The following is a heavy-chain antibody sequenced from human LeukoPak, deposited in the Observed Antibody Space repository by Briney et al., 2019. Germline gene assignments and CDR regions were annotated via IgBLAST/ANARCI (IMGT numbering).Heavy chain of an antibody. CDR1: GFTFSSYG. D-gene: IGHD1-1*01. V-gene: IGHV3-30*02. CDR2: IRYDGSNK. Sequence: GGSLRLYCAASGFTFSSYGMHWVRQAPGKGLEWVAFIRYDGSNKYYADSVKGRFTISRDNSKNTLYPQMNSLRAEDTAVYYCAKEELNNWNDEDYWGQGTLVTVSS. J-gene: IGHJ4*02. CDR3: AKEELNNWNDEDY.